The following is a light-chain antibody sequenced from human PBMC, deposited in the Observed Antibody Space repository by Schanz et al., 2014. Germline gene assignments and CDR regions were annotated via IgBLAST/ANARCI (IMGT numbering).Light chain of an antibody. CDR2: DAS. J-gene: IGKJ3*01. CDR3: QQANSCPFS. V-gene: IGKV1-5*01. CDR1: QSLISW. Sequence: DIQMTQSPSTLSASVGDRVTITCRASQSLISWLAWYQQKPGKAPKLLIYDASSLERGVPSRFSGSGSGTDFTLTINSLQPEDAAPDYCQQANSCPFSFGPGTKVDSK.